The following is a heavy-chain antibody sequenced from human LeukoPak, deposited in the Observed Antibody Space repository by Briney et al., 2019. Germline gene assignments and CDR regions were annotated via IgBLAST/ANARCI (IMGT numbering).Heavy chain of an antibody. J-gene: IGHJ6*02. CDR1: GFTVSSNY. V-gene: IGHV3-53*01. CDR3: ARAPGGHSGYDVYYNGLDV. CDR2: IYSGGST. Sequence: GGSLRLSCAASGFTVSSNYMSWVRQAPGKGLEWVSVIYSGGSTYYADSVKGRFTISRDNSKNTLYLQMNSLRAEDTAVDYCARAPGGHSGYDVYYNGLDVWGQGTTVTVSS. D-gene: IGHD5-12*01.